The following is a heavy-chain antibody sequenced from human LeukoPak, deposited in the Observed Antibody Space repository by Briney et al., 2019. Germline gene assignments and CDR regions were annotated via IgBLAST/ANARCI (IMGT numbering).Heavy chain of an antibody. CDR3: ARDNGF. J-gene: IGHJ4*02. CDR2: INHSGST. V-gene: IGHV4-34*01. Sequence: SETLSLTCAVYGGSFSGYYWSWIRQPPGKGLEWIGEINHSGSTNYNPSLKSRVTISVDTSKNQFSLKLSSVTAADTAVYYCARDNGFWGQGTLVTVSS. D-gene: IGHD5-12*01. CDR1: GGSFSGYY.